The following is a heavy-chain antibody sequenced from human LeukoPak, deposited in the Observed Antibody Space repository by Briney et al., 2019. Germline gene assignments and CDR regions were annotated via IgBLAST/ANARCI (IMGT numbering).Heavy chain of an antibody. D-gene: IGHD3-9*01. J-gene: IGHJ3*02. CDR1: GFTFSTYW. CDR3: ARDRETYYDILTGYYTLGDAFDI. Sequence: PGGSLRLSCAASGFTFSTYWMHWVRQAPGKGLVWVSRINRDGSSTSYADSVKGRFTISRDNAENTLYLQMNSLRAEDTAVYYCARDRETYYDILTGYYTLGDAFDIWGQGTMVTVSS. CDR2: INRDGSST. V-gene: IGHV3-74*01.